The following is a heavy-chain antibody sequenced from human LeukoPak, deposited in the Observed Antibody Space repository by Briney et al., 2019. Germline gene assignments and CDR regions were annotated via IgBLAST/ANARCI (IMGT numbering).Heavy chain of an antibody. CDR1: GFTFSSYS. J-gene: IGHJ3*02. D-gene: IGHD3-3*01. CDR3: AKDLGPEHRFLEWLPPAAFDI. V-gene: IGHV3-21*04. Sequence: GGSLRLSCAASGFTFSSYSMNWVRQAPGKGLEWVSSISSSSSYIYYADSVEGRFTISRDNAKNSLYLQMNSLRAEDTAVYYCAKDLGPEHRFLEWLPPAAFDIWGQGTMVTVSS. CDR2: ISSSSSYI.